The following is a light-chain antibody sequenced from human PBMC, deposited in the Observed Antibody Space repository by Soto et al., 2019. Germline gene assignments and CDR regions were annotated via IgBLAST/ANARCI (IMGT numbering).Light chain of an antibody. V-gene: IGKV3-20*01. CDR3: QQYGSSPIT. J-gene: IGKJ5*01. Sequence: EIVMTQSPGTLSLSPGERATLSCRASQSVSSGYLAWYQQKPGQAPRLLLFGASSRATGTPARFSGSGSGTDFTLTISRLEPEDFAVYYCQQYGSSPITFGQGTRLENK. CDR1: QSVSSGY. CDR2: GAS.